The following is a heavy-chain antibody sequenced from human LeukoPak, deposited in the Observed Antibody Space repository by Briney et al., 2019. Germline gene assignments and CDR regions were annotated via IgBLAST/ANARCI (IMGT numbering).Heavy chain of an antibody. J-gene: IGHJ4*02. D-gene: IGHD2-21*02. CDR2: ISAYNGNT. CDR1: GYTFTSYG. CDR3: AREPLRGGDYV. Sequence: ASVKVSCKASGYTFTSYGISWVRQAPGQGLECMGWISAYNGNTNYAQNLQGRVTMTTVTSTSTAYMELRSLRSDDTAVYYCAREPLRGGDYVWGQGTLVTVSS. V-gene: IGHV1-18*01.